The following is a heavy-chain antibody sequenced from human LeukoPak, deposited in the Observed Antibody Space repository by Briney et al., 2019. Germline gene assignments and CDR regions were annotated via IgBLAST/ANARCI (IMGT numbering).Heavy chain of an antibody. CDR1: GFTFSSYS. D-gene: IGHD2-2*01. CDR2: ISSSSSYI. V-gene: IGHV3-21*01. CDR3: ARGYCSSTSCSSYYFGY. Sequence: GGSLRLSCAASGFTFSSYSMNWVRQAPGKGLEWVSSISSSSSYIYYADSVKGRFTISRDNAKNSLYLQMNSLRAEDTAVYYCARGYCSSTSCSSYYFGYWGQGTLVTVSS. J-gene: IGHJ4*02.